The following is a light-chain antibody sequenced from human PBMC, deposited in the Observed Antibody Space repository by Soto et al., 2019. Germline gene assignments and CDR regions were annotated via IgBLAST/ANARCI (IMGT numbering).Light chain of an antibody. CDR2: ANN. CDR3: QSYDISLSGVI. CDR1: RSNIGANFD. V-gene: IGLV1-40*01. J-gene: IGLJ2*01. Sequence: QSVLTQPPSVSGAPGQRVTISCTGSRSNIGANFDVQWFQQVPGTAPKLLISANNNRPSGVPDRFSGSKSGTSASLAITGLQAEDEANYYCQSYDISLSGVIFGGGTKVTVL.